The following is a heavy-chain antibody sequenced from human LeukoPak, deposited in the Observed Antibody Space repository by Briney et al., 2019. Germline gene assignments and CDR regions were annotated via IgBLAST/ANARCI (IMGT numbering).Heavy chain of an antibody. V-gene: IGHV4-59*08. CDR3: ARHSPRRATVTTLDAFDI. D-gene: IGHD4-17*01. Sequence: PSETLSLTCTVSGGSISSYYWSWIRQPPGKGLEWIGYIYYSGSTNYNPSLKSRVSISVDTSKNQFSLKLSSVTAADTAVYYCARHSPRRATVTTLDAFDIWGQGTMVTVSS. CDR2: IYYSGST. CDR1: GGSISSYY. J-gene: IGHJ3*02.